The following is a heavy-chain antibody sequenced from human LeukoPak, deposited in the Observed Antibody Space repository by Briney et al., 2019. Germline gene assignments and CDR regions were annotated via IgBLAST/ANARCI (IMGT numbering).Heavy chain of an antibody. V-gene: IGHV1-58*02. D-gene: IGHD3-22*01. CDR2: IVVGSGNT. CDR1: GFTFTRSA. CDR3: AAESTIGLGSGYSNDAFDI. J-gene: IGHJ3*02. Sequence: ASVTVSCTASGFTFTRSAMQWVRQARGQRLEWIGWIVVGSGNTNYAQKFQERVTITRDMSTSTAYMELSSLRSEDTAVYYCAAESTIGLGSGYSNDAFDIWGQGTMVTVSS.